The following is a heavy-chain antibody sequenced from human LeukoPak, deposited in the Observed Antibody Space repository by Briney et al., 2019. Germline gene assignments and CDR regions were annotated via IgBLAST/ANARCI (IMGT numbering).Heavy chain of an antibody. D-gene: IGHD1-26*01. V-gene: IGHV3-21*01. CDR3: ARERGMRGSYWFDP. Sequence: GGSLRLSCAASGFTFSSYSMNWVRQAPGKGLEWVSSISSSSSYIYYADSVKGRFTISRDNAKNSLYLQMNSLRAEDTAVYYCARERGMRGSYWFDPWGQGTLVTVSS. J-gene: IGHJ5*02. CDR1: GFTFSSYS. CDR2: ISSSSSYI.